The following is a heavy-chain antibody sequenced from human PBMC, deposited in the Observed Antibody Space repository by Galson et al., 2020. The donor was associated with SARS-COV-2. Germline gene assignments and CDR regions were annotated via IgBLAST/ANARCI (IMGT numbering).Heavy chain of an antibody. CDR2: IYPGDSDV. CDR1: GYRFTTYW. V-gene: IGHV5-51*01. Sequence: GESLKISCKGSGYRFTTYWIGWVRQMPGKGLEWMGIIYPGDSDVRYSPSFQGQVTISVDKSITTAYLQWSSLKASDSAMYYCARHEGYSSGPNQGAFDIWGQGTMVTVSS. J-gene: IGHJ3*02. D-gene: IGHD3-22*01. CDR3: ARHEGYSSGPNQGAFDI.